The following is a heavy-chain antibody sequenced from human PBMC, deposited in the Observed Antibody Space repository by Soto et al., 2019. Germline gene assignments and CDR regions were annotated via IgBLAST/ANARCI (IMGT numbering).Heavy chain of an antibody. CDR3: ARVKIQLWDYYYYGMDV. Sequence: GGSVNVSFKASGYPFTGYYVHWVRQAPGQGLEWMGWINPNSGGTNYAQKFQGRVTMTRDTSISTAYMELSRLRSDDTAVYYCARVKIQLWDYYYYGMDVWGHGTTVTVSS. CDR1: GYPFTGYY. CDR2: INPNSGGT. D-gene: IGHD5-18*01. V-gene: IGHV1-2*02. J-gene: IGHJ6*02.